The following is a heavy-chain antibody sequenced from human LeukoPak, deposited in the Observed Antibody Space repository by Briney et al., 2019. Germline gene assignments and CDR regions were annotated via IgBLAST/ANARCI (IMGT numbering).Heavy chain of an antibody. CDR1: GYTLTSYD. V-gene: IGHV1-8*01. J-gene: IGHJ6*02. CDR2: MNPNSGKT. CDR3: ARVRSAWFGGRLYNGMYG. Sequence: ASVKVSCKASGYTLTSYDIHWVRQATGQGLEWMGWMNPNSGKTGYAQKFQGRVTMTGDTSINTAYMELSRLISEDTAVYYCARVRSAWFGGRLYNGMYGWGQGTTVTVSS. D-gene: IGHD3-3*01.